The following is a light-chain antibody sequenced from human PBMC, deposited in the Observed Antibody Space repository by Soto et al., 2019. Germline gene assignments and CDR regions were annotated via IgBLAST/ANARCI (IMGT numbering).Light chain of an antibody. CDR2: GAS. Sequence: DIQMTQSPSSLSASVGDRVTITCQASQDIKKYLNWYQQKPGKAPKLLISGASSLETGVPSRFSGSGSGIHFTFTISSLQPQDIATYYCQHYHSVPVTFGQGTKGDIK. V-gene: IGKV1-33*01. J-gene: IGKJ3*01. CDR1: QDIKKY. CDR3: QHYHSVPVT.